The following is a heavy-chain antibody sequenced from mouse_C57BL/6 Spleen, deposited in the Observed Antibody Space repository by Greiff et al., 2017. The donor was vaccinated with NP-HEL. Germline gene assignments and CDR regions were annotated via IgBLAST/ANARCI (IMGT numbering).Heavy chain of an antibody. J-gene: IGHJ2*01. CDR3: ASHNYYGSSYGVY. CDR2: IYPRSGNT. V-gene: IGHV1-81*01. D-gene: IGHD1-1*01. CDR1: GYTFTSYG. Sequence: QVQLQQSGAELARPGASVKLSCKASGYTFTSYGISWVKQRTGQGLEWIGEIYPRSGNTYYNEKFKGKATLTADKSSSTAYMELRSLTSEDSAVYFCASHNYYGSSYGVYWGQGTTLTVSS.